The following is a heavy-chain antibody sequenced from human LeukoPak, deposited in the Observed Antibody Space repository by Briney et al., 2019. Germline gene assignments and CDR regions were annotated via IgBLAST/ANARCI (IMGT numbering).Heavy chain of an antibody. CDR3: ARGGITSLLNWFDP. Sequence: SENLSLTCTVSGDSISSSNYFWGWIRQPPGKGLEWIGNMFYYGSTYYNASLKSRVTISLDTSKKQFSLKLRSVTAADTAVYYCARGGITSLLNWFDPWGQGILVTVSS. V-gene: IGHV4-39*07. D-gene: IGHD3-16*01. CDR2: MFYYGST. CDR1: GDSISSSNYF. J-gene: IGHJ5*02.